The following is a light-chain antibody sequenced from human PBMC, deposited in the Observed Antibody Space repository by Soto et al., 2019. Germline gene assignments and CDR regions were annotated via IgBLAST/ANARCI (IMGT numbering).Light chain of an antibody. Sequence: EIVMTQSPATLSVSPGERVILSCRASRGVSSDLAWYQQKPGQAPRLLIYDASNRATGIPARFSGSGSGTDFTLTISSLEPEDFAVYYCQQRRNWQVTFGQGTRLEIK. CDR3: QQRRNWQVT. CDR2: DAS. V-gene: IGKV3-11*01. CDR1: RGVSSD. J-gene: IGKJ5*01.